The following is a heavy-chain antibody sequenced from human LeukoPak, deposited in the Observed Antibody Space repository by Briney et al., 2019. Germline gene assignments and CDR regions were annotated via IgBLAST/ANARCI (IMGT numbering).Heavy chain of an antibody. D-gene: IGHD6-13*01. V-gene: IGHV3-30-3*01. CDR2: TSFDGTNE. CDR1: GFTFSSYA. J-gene: IGHJ6*02. Sequence: GRSLRLSCAASGFTFSSYAMHWVRQAPGKGLEWVAVTSFDGTNEYYADSVRGRFTISRDNSKNTVYLHMNSLRTEDTAVYYCARVTLAAVGTMNYYFHGMDVWGQGTTVTVPS. CDR3: ARVTLAAVGTMNYYFHGMDV.